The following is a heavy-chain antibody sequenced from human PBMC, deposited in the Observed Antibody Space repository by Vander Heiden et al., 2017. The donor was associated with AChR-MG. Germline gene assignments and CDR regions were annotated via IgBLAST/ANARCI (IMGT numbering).Heavy chain of an antibody. CDR3: ATDPGDGHGILDN. CDR2: MHHSGNN. Sequence: QLQQSRPGLAMPSHTLSLTCTRSGSASSCGGFPCGWVRQEPGKGLEWIGFMHHSGNNYYNPALESRVTISVDSKNNKFAQRVKSVTEADTAIYYYATDPGDGHGILDNWGQGTLVTVSS. J-gene: IGHJ4*02. V-gene: IGHV4-31*03. CDR1: GSASSCGGFP.